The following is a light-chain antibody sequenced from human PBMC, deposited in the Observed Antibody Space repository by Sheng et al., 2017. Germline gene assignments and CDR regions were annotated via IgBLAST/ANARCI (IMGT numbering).Light chain of an antibody. CDR2: DAS. CDR1: QGISSA. V-gene: IGKV1-13*02. J-gene: IGKJ3*01. Sequence: AIQLTQSPSSLSASVGDRVTITCRASQGISSALAWYQQKPGKAPNLLIYDASSLESGVPSRFSGSGSGTDFTLTISSLQPEDFATYYCQQSYSTPRTFGPGTKVDIK. CDR3: QQSYSTPRT.